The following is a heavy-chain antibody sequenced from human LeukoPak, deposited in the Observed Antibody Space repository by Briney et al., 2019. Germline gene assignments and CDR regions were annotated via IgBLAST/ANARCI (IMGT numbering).Heavy chain of an antibody. CDR3: ARLPPPRRGVHDY. D-gene: IGHD3-10*01. CDR2: IYYSGST. CDR1: VGSISSSSYY. Sequence: PSETLSLTCTVSVGSISSSSYYWGLIRQPPGKGLEWIGSIYYSGSTYYNPSLKSRVTISVDTSKNQFSLKLSSVTAADTAVYYCARLPPPRRGVHDYWGQGTLVTVSS. J-gene: IGHJ4*02. V-gene: IGHV4-39*01.